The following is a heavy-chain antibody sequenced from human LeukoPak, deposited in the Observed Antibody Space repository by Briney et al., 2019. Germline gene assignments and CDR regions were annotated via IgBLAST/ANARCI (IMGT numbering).Heavy chain of an antibody. Sequence: GESLKISCKGSGYSFTSYWISWVRQMPGKGREWRGRIDPSDSYTNYSPSFQSHVTISADKSISTAYLPWSSLKASDTAMSHCARVPVVLWFGELSYAFDIWGQGTMVTVSS. CDR2: IDPSDSYT. J-gene: IGHJ3*02. V-gene: IGHV5-10-1*01. D-gene: IGHD3-10*01. CDR1: GYSFTSYW. CDR3: ARVPVVLWFGELSYAFDI.